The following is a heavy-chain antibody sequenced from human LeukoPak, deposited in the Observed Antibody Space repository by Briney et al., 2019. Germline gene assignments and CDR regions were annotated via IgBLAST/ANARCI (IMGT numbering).Heavy chain of an antibody. J-gene: IGHJ4*02. CDR1: GMSLSDSA. V-gene: IGHV3-73*01. CDR2: IRCRTKGYPT. D-gene: IGHD3-10*01. Sequence: TGGPLRLSCAASGMSLSDSAMNWVHQAPGKGLKWLAHIRCRTKGYPTAHAASVTGRFVISRDDVKNMAFLQMTSLETEDTAVYYCIRHVEFQRPYWAQGVQVTVSS. CDR3: IRHVEFQRPY.